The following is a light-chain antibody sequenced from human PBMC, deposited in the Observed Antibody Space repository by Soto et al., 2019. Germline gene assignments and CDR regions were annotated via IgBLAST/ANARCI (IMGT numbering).Light chain of an antibody. J-gene: IGLJ2*01. CDR3: SSYTRSSTLVV. CDR2: DVS. V-gene: IGLV2-14*01. CDR1: SSDVGGYNY. Sequence: QSALTQPASVSGSPGQSITISCTGTSSDVGGYNYVSWYQQHPGKAPKLMIYDVSNRPSGVSNRFSGSKSGNTASLTISGRQAEDEDDDYYSSYTRSSTLVVFGGGTKLTVL.